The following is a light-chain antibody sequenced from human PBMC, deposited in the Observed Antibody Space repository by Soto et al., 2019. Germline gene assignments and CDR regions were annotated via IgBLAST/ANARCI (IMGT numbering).Light chain of an antibody. CDR1: NIGSES. CDR3: QVWDSSSDHYV. Sequence: SYELTQPPSVSVAPGQTARITCGGTNIGSESVHWYQQKPGQAPVLVVCDDADRPSGIPERFSGSNSGNTATLTISRVEAGDEADYYCQVWDSSSDHYVFGTGTKLTVL. J-gene: IGLJ1*01. V-gene: IGLV3-21*02. CDR2: DDA.